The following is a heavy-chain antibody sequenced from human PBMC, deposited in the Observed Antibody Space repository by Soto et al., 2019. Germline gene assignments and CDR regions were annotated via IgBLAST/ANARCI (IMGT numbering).Heavy chain of an antibody. CDR3: GRLEGLATISYYFDY. V-gene: IGHV4-39*01. D-gene: IGHD3-9*01. CDR2: VYYSGST. Sequence: SETLSFTCTVSGGSVSSSSYYWGWVRQPPGKGLEWIGSVYYSGSTYYNPSLESRVTISVDKSKNQFSLKLMSLSAADTAVYYCGRLEGLATISYYFDYWGQGALVTVSS. CDR1: GGSVSSSSYY. J-gene: IGHJ4*02.